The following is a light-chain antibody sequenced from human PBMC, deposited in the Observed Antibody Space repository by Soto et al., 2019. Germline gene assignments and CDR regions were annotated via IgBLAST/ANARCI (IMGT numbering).Light chain of an antibody. J-gene: IGLJ1*01. CDR1: SSDVGGYNY. Sequence: QSALTQPASVSGSPGQSITISCTGTSSDVGGYNYVSWYQQHPGKAPKLMIYEVSNRPSGVSNRFSGSKSGNTASLTISGHQAEDEADYYSSSYTSSSTPYVFGTGTQLTVL. CDR3: SSYTSSSTPYV. V-gene: IGLV2-14*01. CDR2: EVS.